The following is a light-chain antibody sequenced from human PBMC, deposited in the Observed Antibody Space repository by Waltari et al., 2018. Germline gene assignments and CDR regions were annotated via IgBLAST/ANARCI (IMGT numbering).Light chain of an antibody. V-gene: IGKV4-1*01. CDR1: XSVFYNSNNKNY. CDR3: QQYYYTPPA. Sequence: DXVXTQSPXXXXXSLGEXXTXXXKXSXSVFYNSNNKNYLAWYQQKPGQPPKLLIYWASTRESGVPDRFSGSGSGTDFTLTISSLQAEDVAVYYCQQYYYTPPAFGQGTKLEIK. J-gene: IGKJ2*01. CDR2: WAS.